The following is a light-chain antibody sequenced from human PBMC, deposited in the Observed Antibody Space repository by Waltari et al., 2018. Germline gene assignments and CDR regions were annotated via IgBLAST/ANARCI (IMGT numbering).Light chain of an antibody. Sequence: EIVLTQSPGTLSLSPGERATLSCRASQSVSSNYLAWYQQKPGQAPRLLIYGASNRATGIPDRFSGSVSETDFTLTISRLEPEDFAVYYCHQCGNSPYTFGQGTKLEI. CDR3: HQCGNSPYT. V-gene: IGKV3-20*01. CDR2: GAS. CDR1: QSVSSNY. J-gene: IGKJ2*01.